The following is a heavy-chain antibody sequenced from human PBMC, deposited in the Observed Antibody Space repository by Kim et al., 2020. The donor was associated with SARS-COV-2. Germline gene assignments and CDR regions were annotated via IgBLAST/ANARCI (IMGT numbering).Heavy chain of an antibody. CDR3: ARSNYGDGAFDI. CDR1: GGSVSSGSYY. Sequence: SETLSLTCTVSGGSVSSGSYYWSWIRQPPGKGLEWIGYIYYSGSTNYNPSLKSRVTISVDTSKNQFSLKLSSVTAADTVVYYCARSNYGDGAFDIWGQGTMVTVSS. J-gene: IGHJ3*02. D-gene: IGHD4-17*01. CDR2: IYYSGST. V-gene: IGHV4-61*01.